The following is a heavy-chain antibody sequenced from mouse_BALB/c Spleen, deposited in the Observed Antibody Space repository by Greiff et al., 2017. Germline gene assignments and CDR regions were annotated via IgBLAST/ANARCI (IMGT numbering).Heavy chain of an antibody. D-gene: IGHD2-10*02. Sequence: EVQRVESGPELVKPGASVKVSCKASGYAFTSYNMYWVKQSHGKSLEWIGYIDPYNGGTSYNQKFKGKATLTVDKSSSTAYMHLNSLTSEDSAVYYCARRGYDAMDYWGQGTSVTVSS. CDR2: IDPYNGGT. J-gene: IGHJ4*01. V-gene: IGHV1S135*01. CDR1: GYAFTSYN. CDR3: ARRGYDAMDY.